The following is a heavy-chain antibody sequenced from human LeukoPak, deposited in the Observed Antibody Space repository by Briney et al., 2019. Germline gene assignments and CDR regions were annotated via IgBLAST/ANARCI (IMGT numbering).Heavy chain of an antibody. CDR1: GFTVSSNY. V-gene: IGHV3-53*01. Sequence: GGSLRLSCAASGFTVSSNYMSWVRQAPGKGLEWVSVIYSGGSTYYADSVKGRFTISRDNAKNSLYLQMNSLRAEDTAVYYCARDSSGYYYYYYYGMDVWGQGTTVTVSS. CDR3: ARDSSGYYYYYYYGMDV. J-gene: IGHJ6*02. CDR2: IYSGGST. D-gene: IGHD3-22*01.